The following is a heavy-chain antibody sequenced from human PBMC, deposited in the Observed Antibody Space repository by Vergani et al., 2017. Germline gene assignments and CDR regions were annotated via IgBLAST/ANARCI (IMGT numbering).Heavy chain of an antibody. CDR3: AREERSNTSPFVGD. CDR1: GFTFSSYG. D-gene: IGHD2/OR15-2a*01. V-gene: IGHV3-30*02. Sequence: QVQLVESGGGVVQPGGSLRLSCAASGFTFSSYGMHWVRQAPGKGLEWVAFIRYDGSNKYYADSVKGRFTISRDNSKNTLYLQMNSLKAEDRATYYCAREERSNTSPFVGDWGQGTLVTV. J-gene: IGHJ4*02. CDR2: IRYDGSNK.